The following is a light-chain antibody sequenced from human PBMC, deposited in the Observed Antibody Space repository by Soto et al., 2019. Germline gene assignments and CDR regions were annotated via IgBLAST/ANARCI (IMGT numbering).Light chain of an antibody. Sequence: DIVMTQSPDSLPVSLGERATINCKSSQSVLYSSNNKNYLAWYQQKPGQPPKLLIYWASIRASGVPDRFSGGGSGTDFTLTISSLQAEDVAVYYCQHYYTTPRTFGQGTRLEIK. CDR3: QHYYTTPRT. CDR1: QSVLYSSNNKNY. J-gene: IGKJ2*02. CDR2: WAS. V-gene: IGKV4-1*01.